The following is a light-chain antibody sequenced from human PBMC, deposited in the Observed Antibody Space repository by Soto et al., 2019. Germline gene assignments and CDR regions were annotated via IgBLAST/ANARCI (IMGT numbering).Light chain of an antibody. CDR3: QKYNSVPST. CDR1: QGISNY. CDR2: AAS. V-gene: IGKV1-27*01. J-gene: IGKJ1*01. Sequence: DIQMTQSPSSLSASVGDRVTMTCRASQGISNYLAWYQQKPGKVPKLLIYAASTLQSGVPSRFSGSGSGTDFTLTISSLQPEDVATYYCQKYNSVPSTFGQGTKVEIK.